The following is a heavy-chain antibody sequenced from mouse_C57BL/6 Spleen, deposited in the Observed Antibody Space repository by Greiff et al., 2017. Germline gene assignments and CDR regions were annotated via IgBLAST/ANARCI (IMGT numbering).Heavy chain of an antibody. J-gene: IGHJ1*03. V-gene: IGHV7-4*01. CDR3: VKAVSLFYWYFDV. CDR1: GFTFTDYY. CDR2: IRNKANGYTT. Sequence: EVKLVESGGGLVQPGASLRLSCAASGFTFTDYYMSWVRQPPGQAPGWLALIRNKANGYTTEYTASVKGRFTISRDNSQNILYLQMNTLRAEDSATYYCVKAVSLFYWYFDVWGTGTTVTVSS.